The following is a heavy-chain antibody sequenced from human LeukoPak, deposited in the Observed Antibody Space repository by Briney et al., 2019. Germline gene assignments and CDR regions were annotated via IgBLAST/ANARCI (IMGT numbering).Heavy chain of an antibody. CDR3: AKGGHSYGYADY. CDR1: GFTFSTYT. V-gene: IGHV3-30*18. CDR2: ISSDGSNK. D-gene: IGHD5-18*01. Sequence: GGSLRLSCAASGFTFSTYTMHWVRQAPGKGLEWVTAISSDGSNKNYADFVQGRFTSSRDNSKNSLYLQMNSLRAEDTAVYYCAKGGHSYGYADYWGQGTLVTVSS. J-gene: IGHJ4*02.